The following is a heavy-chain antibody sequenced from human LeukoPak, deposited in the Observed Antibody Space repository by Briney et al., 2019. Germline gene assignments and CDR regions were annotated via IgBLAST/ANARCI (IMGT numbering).Heavy chain of an antibody. CDR3: ARGPYDYVWGNYRYTGDAFDI. V-gene: IGHV1-2*02. CDR1: GYTFTSYY. D-gene: IGHD3-16*02. Sequence: ASVKVSCKASGYTFTSYYMHWVRQAPGQGLEWVGWISAYNGNTNYAQKFQGRVTMTRDKSISTAYMELTSLRSDDTAVYYCARGPYDYVWGNYRYTGDAFDIWGHGTVVTVSS. J-gene: IGHJ3*02. CDR2: ISAYNGNT.